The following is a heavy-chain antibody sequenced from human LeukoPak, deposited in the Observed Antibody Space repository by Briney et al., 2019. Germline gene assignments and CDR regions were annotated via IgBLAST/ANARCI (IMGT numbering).Heavy chain of an antibody. J-gene: IGHJ3*02. V-gene: IGHV3-23*01. CDR3: AKDRSGAFDI. Sequence: GGSLRLSCAASGFTFSTYAMSWVRQAPGKGLQWVSSIGGGGTSTYYADSVKGRFTISRDNSKNTLYLQMNSLRAEDTAVYYCAKDRSGAFDIWGQGTMVTVSS. CDR2: IGGGGTST. CDR1: GFTFSTYA.